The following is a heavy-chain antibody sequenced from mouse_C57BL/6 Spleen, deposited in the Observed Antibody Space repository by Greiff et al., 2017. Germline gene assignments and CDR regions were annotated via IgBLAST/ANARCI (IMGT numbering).Heavy chain of an antibody. Sequence: EVKLQESGGGLVKPGGSLKLSCAASGFTFSSYAMSWVRQTPEKRLEWVATISDGGSYTYYPDNVTGRFTISRDNAKNNLYLQMSHLKSEDTAMYYCARDNSKTFFDYWGQGTTLTVSS. V-gene: IGHV5-4*01. CDR2: ISDGGSYT. CDR1: GFTFSSYA. CDR3: ARDNSKTFFDY. J-gene: IGHJ2*01.